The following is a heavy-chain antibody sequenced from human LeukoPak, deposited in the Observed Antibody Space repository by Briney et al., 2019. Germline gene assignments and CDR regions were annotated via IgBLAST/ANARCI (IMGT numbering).Heavy chain of an antibody. Sequence: SETLSLTCTVSGGSISSYYWSWIRQPPGKGLEWIGYIYYRGSTNYNPSLKSRVTISVDTSKNQFSLKLSSVTAADTAVYYCARWDSGSSSGVYFDYWGQGTLVTVSS. D-gene: IGHD6-6*01. V-gene: IGHV4-59*08. CDR2: IYYRGST. CDR3: ARWDSGSSSGVYFDY. J-gene: IGHJ4*02. CDR1: GGSISSYY.